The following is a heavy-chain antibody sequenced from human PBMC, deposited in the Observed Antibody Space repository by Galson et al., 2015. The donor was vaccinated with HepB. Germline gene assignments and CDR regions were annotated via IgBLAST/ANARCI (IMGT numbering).Heavy chain of an antibody. CDR2: TYYRSKWYN. J-gene: IGHJ6*02. D-gene: IGHD5-12*01. CDR1: GDSVSSNSAA. Sequence: CAISGDSVSSNSAAWNWIRQSPSRGLEWLGRTYYRSKWYNDYAVSVKSRITINPDTSKNQFSLQLNSVTPEDTAVYYCARVVSGYDYRYYYYGMDVWGQGTTVTVSS. CDR3: ARVVSGYDYRYYYYGMDV. V-gene: IGHV6-1*01.